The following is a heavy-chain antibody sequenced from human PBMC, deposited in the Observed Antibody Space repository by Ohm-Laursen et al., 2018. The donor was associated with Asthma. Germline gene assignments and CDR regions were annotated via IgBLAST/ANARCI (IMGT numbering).Heavy chain of an antibody. D-gene: IGHD3-22*01. V-gene: IGHV3-43*01. Sequence: SLRLSCAASGFTFDDYTMHWVRQAPGKGLEWISLISWDGGSTYYADSVKGRFTISRDNSKNSLYLQMNSLRTEDTALYYCAKDRRDYYDSSGYYSFAFDIWGQGTMVTVSS. CDR2: ISWDGGST. J-gene: IGHJ3*02. CDR1: GFTFDDYT. CDR3: AKDRRDYYDSSGYYSFAFDI.